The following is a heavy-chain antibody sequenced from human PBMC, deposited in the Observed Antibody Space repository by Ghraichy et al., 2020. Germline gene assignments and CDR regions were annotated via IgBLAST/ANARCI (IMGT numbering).Heavy chain of an antibody. J-gene: IGHJ4*02. CDR2: ISGGGDDI. CDR1: GFTFSSYA. D-gene: IGHD3-9*01. V-gene: IGHV3-23*01. CDR3: AKTVKSIFPHHFDS. Sequence: GGSLRLSCAASGFTFSSYAMTWVRQAPGKGLEWVSTISGGGDDIFYADSVKGRFTISRDNSKNTLYLQMNSLRAEDTAVYYCAKTVKSIFPHHFDSWGQGALVTVSS.